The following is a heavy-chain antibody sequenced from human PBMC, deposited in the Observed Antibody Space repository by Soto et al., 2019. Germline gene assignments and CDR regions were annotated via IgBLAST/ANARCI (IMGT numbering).Heavy chain of an antibody. Sequence: VQLVQSGAEVKQPGSSVKVSCKASGGTFSSYTVTWVRQAPGQGLEWMGGFVPIVGTTDYSQNFQGRLTITADESATTGYMELSSLTSDDTARYYCAIGSTYSGEFEFWGQGTLVTV. CDR1: GGTFSSYT. CDR3: AIGSTYSGEFEF. D-gene: IGHD1-26*01. J-gene: IGHJ4*02. V-gene: IGHV1-69*01. CDR2: FVPIVGTT.